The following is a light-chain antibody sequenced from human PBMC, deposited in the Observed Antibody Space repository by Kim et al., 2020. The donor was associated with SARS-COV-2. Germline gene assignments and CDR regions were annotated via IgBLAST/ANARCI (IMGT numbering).Light chain of an antibody. V-gene: IGKV3-15*01. Sequence: EIVMTQSPATLSVSPGESATLSCRASQSVSSSVAWYQQKPGQAPRLLIYGASTRATGIPARFSGSGSGTEFTLTISSLQSEDFAVYYCHQYNNWPPRTFGQGTKVEIK. J-gene: IGKJ1*01. CDR2: GAS. CDR1: QSVSSS. CDR3: HQYNNWPPRT.